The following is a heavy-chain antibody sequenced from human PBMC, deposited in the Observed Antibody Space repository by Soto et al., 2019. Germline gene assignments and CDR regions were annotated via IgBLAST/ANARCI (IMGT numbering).Heavy chain of an antibody. CDR2: IYYSGST. V-gene: IGHV4-59*01. Sequence: PSETPSLTCTVSGGSISSYYWSWIRQPPGKGLEWIGYIYYSGSTNYNPSLKSRVTISVDTSKNQFSLKLSSVTAADTAVYYCARYGGNWNSVGYFDYWGQGTLVTVSS. D-gene: IGHD1-7*01. J-gene: IGHJ4*02. CDR1: GGSISSYY. CDR3: ARYGGNWNSVGYFDY.